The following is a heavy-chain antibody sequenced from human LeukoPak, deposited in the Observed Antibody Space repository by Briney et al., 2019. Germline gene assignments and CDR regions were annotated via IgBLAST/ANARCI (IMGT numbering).Heavy chain of an antibody. Sequence: PGGSLRLSCVASGFSLSGYWMYWVRQAPGKGLMYISRNNGDGSTTNYADVVKGRFTMSRDNVKNTLYLQMNSLRVEDAAVYYCATLSGQQEKWGQGTLVTVSS. J-gene: IGHJ4*02. V-gene: IGHV3-74*01. CDR2: NNGDGSTT. D-gene: IGHD6-13*01. CDR1: GFSLSGYW. CDR3: ATLSGQQEK.